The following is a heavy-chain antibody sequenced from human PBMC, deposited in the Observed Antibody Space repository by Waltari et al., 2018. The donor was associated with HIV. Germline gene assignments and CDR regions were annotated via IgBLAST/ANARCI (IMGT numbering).Heavy chain of an antibody. Sequence: GIIYPGDSDTRYSPSFQGQVTISADKSISTAYLQWSSLKASDTAMYYCARHSVSSWSTDFDYWGQGTLVTVSS. CDR2: IYPGDSDT. D-gene: IGHD6-13*01. J-gene: IGHJ4*02. V-gene: IGHV5-51*01. CDR3: ARHSVSSWSTDFDY.